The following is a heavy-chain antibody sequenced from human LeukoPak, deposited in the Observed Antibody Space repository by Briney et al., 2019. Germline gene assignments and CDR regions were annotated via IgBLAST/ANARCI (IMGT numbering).Heavy chain of an antibody. CDR1: GGTFSSYA. V-gene: IGHV1-69*05. CDR3: ASGIVFDAFDI. D-gene: IGHD1-14*01. J-gene: IGHJ3*02. Sequence: ASVKVSCKASGGTFSSYAISWVRQAPGQGLEWMGRIIPIFGTANYAQKFQGRVTITTDESTSTAYMELSSLRSEDTAVHYCASGIVFDAFDIWGQGTMVTVSS. CDR2: IIPIFGTA.